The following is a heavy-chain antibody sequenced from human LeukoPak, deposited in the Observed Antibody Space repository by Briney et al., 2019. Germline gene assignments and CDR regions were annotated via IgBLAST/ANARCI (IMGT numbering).Heavy chain of an antibody. Sequence: ASVKVSCKASGGTFSSYAISWVRQAPGQGLEWMGWINPNTGATNYAQNLQGRVTMTRDTSNSTAYMELSSLTSDDTAVYYCARPTLQTLGAWGQGTLVTVSS. CDR1: GGTFSSYA. CDR2: INPNTGAT. J-gene: IGHJ5*02. D-gene: IGHD3-10*01. V-gene: IGHV1-2*02. CDR3: ARPTLQTLGA.